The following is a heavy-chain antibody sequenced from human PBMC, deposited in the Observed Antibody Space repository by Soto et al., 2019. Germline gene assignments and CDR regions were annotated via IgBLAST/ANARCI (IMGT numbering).Heavy chain of an antibody. D-gene: IGHD3-3*01. CDR1: GFTFTSSA. V-gene: IGHV1-58*01. CDR2: IVVGSGNT. J-gene: IGHJ6*02. Sequence: QMQLMQSGPEVKKPGTSVKVSCKASGFTFTSSAVQWVRQARGQRLEWIGWIVVGSGNTNYAQKFQERVTITRDMSTSTAYMELSSLRSEDTAVYYCAADFGITRYYYYGMDVWGQGTTVTVSS. CDR3: AADFGITRYYYYGMDV.